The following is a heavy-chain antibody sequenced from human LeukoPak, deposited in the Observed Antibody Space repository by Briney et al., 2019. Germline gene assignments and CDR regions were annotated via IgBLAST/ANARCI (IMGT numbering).Heavy chain of an antibody. V-gene: IGHV4-34*01. J-gene: IGHJ6*01. CDR3: ARGRIDKIVVVHSFSYGMDV. CDR2: IYDYTGYT. CDR1: GGPFTDYF. D-gene: IGHD3-22*01. Sequence: SETLSLTCTVCGGPFTDYFWTWIRHSPGKGLEGIGEIYDYTGYTKSIPSLNSRVSISLNESKNQLSLQLRSVTAADTAVYYCARGRIDKIVVVHSFSYGMDVWGQGPTVTVSS.